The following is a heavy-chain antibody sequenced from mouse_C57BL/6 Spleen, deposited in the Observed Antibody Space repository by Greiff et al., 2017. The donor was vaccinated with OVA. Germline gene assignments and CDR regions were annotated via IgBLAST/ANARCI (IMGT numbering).Heavy chain of an antibody. D-gene: IGHD4-1*01. CDR1: GFTFSDYG. Sequence: EVKLVESGGGLVKPGGSLKLSCAASGFTFSDYGMHWVRQAPEKGLEWVAYISSGSSTIYYADTVKGRFTISRDNAKNTPFLQMTSLRSEDTAMYYCARGWDVWFAYWGQGTLVTVSA. CDR2: ISSGSSTI. J-gene: IGHJ3*01. CDR3: ARGWDVWFAY. V-gene: IGHV5-17*01.